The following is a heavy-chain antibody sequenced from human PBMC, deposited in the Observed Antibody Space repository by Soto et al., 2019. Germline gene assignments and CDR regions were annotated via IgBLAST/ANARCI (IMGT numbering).Heavy chain of an antibody. V-gene: IGHV4-4*02. D-gene: IGHD1-7*01. CDR1: GGTFTSNNW. CDR2: IYRTGST. J-gene: IGHJ4*02. CDR3: ASRDPGTSVDY. Sequence: SETLSLTCAVSGGTFTSNNWWTWVRQPPGQGLEWIGEIYRTGSTNYNPSLKSRVTISLDKSENQFSLKVTSLTAADTAVYYCASRDPGTSVDYWGQGTLVTVS.